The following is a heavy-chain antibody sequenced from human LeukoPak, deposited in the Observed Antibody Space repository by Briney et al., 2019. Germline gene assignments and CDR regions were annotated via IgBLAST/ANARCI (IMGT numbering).Heavy chain of an antibody. J-gene: IGHJ4*02. CDR3: ARAGTAMVTLDF. D-gene: IGHD5-18*01. Sequence: SETLSLTCTVSGGSISSACWSWIRQPPGKGLDWIGYICYSGSTNYNPSLKSRVTISVDTSKNQFSLELSSVTAADTAVYFCARAGTAMVTLDFWGQGTLVTVSS. CDR2: ICYSGST. CDR1: GGSISSAC. V-gene: IGHV4-59*01.